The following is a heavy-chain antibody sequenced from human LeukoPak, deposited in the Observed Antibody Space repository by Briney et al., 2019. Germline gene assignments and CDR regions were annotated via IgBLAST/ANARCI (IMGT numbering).Heavy chain of an antibody. CDR1: GGSISSYY. D-gene: IGHD3-10*01. CDR3: AALWFGDPETPHDY. V-gene: IGHV4-59*01. CDR2: IYYTGST. J-gene: IGHJ4*02. Sequence: SETLSLTCTVSGGSISSYYWSWVRQPPGKGLEWMGYIYYTGSTNYNPSLKSRVTISVDTSKNQFSLKVRSVTAADTAVYYCAALWFGDPETPHDYWGQGTLVTVSS.